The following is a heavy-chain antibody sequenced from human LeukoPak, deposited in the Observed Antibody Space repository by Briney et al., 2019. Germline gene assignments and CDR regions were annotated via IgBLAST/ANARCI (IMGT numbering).Heavy chain of an antibody. J-gene: IGHJ4*02. CDR1: GFTFSSYA. D-gene: IGHD2-15*01. V-gene: IGHV3-30*04. CDR2: ISYDGSNK. Sequence: PGGPLRLSCAASGFTFSSYAMHWVRQAPGKGLEWVAVISYDGSNKYYADSVKGRFTISRDNSKNTLYLQMNSLRAEDTAVYYCARPLGYCSGGSYYSGFDYWGQGTLVTVSS. CDR3: ARPLGYCSGGSYYSGFDY.